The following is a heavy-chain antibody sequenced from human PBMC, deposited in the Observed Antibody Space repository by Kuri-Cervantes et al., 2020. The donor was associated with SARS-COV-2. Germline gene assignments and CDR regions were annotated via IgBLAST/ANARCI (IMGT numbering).Heavy chain of an antibody. CDR3: ARRVATIMVSFYYGMDV. CDR2: INHSGST. V-gene: IGHV4-34*01. J-gene: IGHJ6*02. CDR1: GGSFSGYY. Sequence: GSLRLSCAVYGGSFSGYYWSWIRQPPGKGLEWIGEINHSGSTNYNPSLKSRVTVSVDKSKNQFSLKLSSVTAADTAVYYCARRVATIMVSFYYGMDVWGQGTTVTVSS. D-gene: IGHD5-12*01.